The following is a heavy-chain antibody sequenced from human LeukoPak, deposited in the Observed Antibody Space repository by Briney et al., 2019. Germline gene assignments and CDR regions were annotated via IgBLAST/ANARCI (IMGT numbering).Heavy chain of an antibody. Sequence: GRSLRLSCAVSGFSFSSYWMHWVRQAPGKGLVWVSRISTDGSSTTYADSVRGRFTISRDNPKNTLYLQMNSLRDEDTAVYYCARGQGTFDYWGQGTLVTVSS. J-gene: IGHJ4*02. CDR2: ISTDGSST. CDR3: ARGQGTFDY. V-gene: IGHV3-74*01. CDR1: GFSFSSYW. D-gene: IGHD1-1*01.